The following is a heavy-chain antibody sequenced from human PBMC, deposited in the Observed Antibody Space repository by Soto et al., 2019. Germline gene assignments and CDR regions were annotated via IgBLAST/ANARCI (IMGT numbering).Heavy chain of an antibody. CDR2: INPKTAAT. D-gene: IGHD1-1*01. Sequence: QEQLLQSGTEVKKPGSSVTVSCKSSGYTFTDFYLHWLRQAPGQGLEWEGWINPKTAATKSSQKCQGWVTMSRDSSVSTACTDLTSLTSDDAAMYYCATGTNGTTGWYHPRGQGTRVTVSS. CDR3: ATGTNGTTGWYHP. CDR1: GYTFTDFY. V-gene: IGHV1-2*04. J-gene: IGHJ5*02.